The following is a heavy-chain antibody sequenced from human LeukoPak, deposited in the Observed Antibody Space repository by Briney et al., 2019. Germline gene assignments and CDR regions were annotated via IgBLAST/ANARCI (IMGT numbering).Heavy chain of an antibody. CDR2: ISGSGGST. V-gene: IGHV3-23*01. J-gene: IGHJ4*02. Sequence: PGGSLRLSCAASGFTFSSYAMSWVRQAPGKGLEWVSAISGSGGSTYYADSVKGRFTISRDNSKNTLYLQMNSLRTEDTAIYYCARGLYYYDSTGYPDWGQGTLVTVSS. CDR3: ARGLYYYDSTGYPD. D-gene: IGHD3-22*01. CDR1: GFTFSSYA.